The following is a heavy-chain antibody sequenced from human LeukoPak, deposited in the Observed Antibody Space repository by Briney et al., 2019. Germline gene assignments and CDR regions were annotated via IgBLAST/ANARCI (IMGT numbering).Heavy chain of an antibody. J-gene: IGHJ4*02. CDR3: ARGVLYGSGSCDY. CDR2: INRSGST. CDR1: GGSFSGYH. D-gene: IGHD3-10*01. Sequence: SETLSLSCAVYGGSFSGYHWSWIRQPPGKGLEWIGEINRSGSTNYNPSLKSRVTISVDTSKNQFSLKLSSVTAADTAVYYCARGVLYGSGSCDYWGQGTLVTVSS. V-gene: IGHV4-34*01.